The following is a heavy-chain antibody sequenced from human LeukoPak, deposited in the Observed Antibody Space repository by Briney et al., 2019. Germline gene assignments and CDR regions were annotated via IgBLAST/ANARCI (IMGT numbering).Heavy chain of an antibody. D-gene: IGHD3-22*01. CDR2: INPSGGST. J-gene: IGHJ4*02. Sequence: GASVKVSCKASGYTFTSYYMHWVRQAPGQGLEWMGIINPSGGSTSYAQKFQGRVTMTRDMSTSTVYMELSSLRSEDTAVYYCARVKVGYDSSGYYYLDEFDYWGQGTLVTVSS. CDR1: GYTFTSYY. CDR3: ARVKVGYDSSGYYYLDEFDY. V-gene: IGHV1-46*01.